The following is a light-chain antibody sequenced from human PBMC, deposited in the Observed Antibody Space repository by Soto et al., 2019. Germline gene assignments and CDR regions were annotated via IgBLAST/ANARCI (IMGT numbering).Light chain of an antibody. CDR2: DDV. V-gene: IGLV3-21*02. CDR3: QVWDSSSDHWV. Sequence: VVTQPPSVSVAPGQTARITCGGNNIGSKSVHWYQQKAGQAPVLVVYDDVDRSSGIPERISGSNSGNTATLTISRVEAGDEADYYCQVWDSSSDHWVFGGGTKLTVL. J-gene: IGLJ3*02. CDR1: NIGSKS.